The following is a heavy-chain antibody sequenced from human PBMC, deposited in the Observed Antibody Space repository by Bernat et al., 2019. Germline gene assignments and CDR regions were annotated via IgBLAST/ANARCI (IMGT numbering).Heavy chain of an antibody. V-gene: IGHV2-70*15. CDR1: GFSLTTGGMS. Sequence: QVTLRESGPALVKPTQTLTLTCTFSGFSLTTGGMSVSWIRQPPGKALEWLTRIDWDDDKYYSTSLKPRLTISKDTSKNQVVLTMTNMDPVDTATYYCARHYGDYSIDYRGQGTLVTVSS. J-gene: IGHJ4*02. D-gene: IGHD4-17*01. CDR2: IDWDDDK. CDR3: ARHYGDYSIDY.